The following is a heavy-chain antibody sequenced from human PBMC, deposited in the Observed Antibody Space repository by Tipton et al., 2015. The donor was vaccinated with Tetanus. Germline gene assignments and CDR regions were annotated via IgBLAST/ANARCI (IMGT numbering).Heavy chain of an antibody. J-gene: IGHJ5*02. Sequence: QVQLVQSGAEVKPSDTLSLTCAVYGGSLSRYYWTWIRQPPGKGLEWIGEVDDSGSTNYSPPLKSRVTISLDTSKNEFSLTLSSVTAADTAVYYCARGTWLYTSTYHRHWLDPWGQGTLVTVSS. CDR1: GGSLSRYY. CDR2: VDDSGST. CDR3: ARGTWLYTSTYHRHWLDP. V-gene: IGHV4-34*01. D-gene: IGHD6-13*01.